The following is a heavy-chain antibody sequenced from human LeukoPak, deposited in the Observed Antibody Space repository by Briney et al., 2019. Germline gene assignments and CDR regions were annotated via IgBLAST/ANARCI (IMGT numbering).Heavy chain of an antibody. V-gene: IGHV4-39*07. CDR3: ARVPRPNYYDSSGLPDY. J-gene: IGHJ4*02. Sequence: SETLSLTCTVSGGSISSYYWGWIRQPPGKGLEWIGSIYYSGSTYYNPSLKSRVTISVDTSKNQFSLKLSSVTAADTAVYYCARVPRPNYYDSSGLPDYWGQGTLVTVSS. D-gene: IGHD3-22*01. CDR2: IYYSGST. CDR1: GGSISSYY.